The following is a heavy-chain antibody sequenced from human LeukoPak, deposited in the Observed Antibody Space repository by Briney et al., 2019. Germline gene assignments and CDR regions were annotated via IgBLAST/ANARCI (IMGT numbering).Heavy chain of an antibody. CDR2: ISSSSSYI. CDR3: ARVYCSSTSCRNFDY. J-gene: IGHJ4*02. Sequence: GGSLRLSCAASGFTFSSYSMNWVRQAPRKGLEWVSSISSSSSYIYYADSVKGRFTISRDNAKNSLYLQMNSLRAEDTAVYYCARVYCSSTSCRNFDYWGQGTLVTVSS. V-gene: IGHV3-21*01. D-gene: IGHD2-2*01. CDR1: GFTFSSYS.